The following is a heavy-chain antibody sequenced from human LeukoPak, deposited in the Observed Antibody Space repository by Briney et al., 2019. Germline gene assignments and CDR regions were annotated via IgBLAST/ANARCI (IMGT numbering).Heavy chain of an antibody. CDR3: ARGTTGRRADAFDI. J-gene: IGHJ3*02. D-gene: IGHD1-1*01. CDR2: IYYSGST. Sequence: SETLSLTCTVSGGSISSSSYYWGWIRQPSGKGLEWIGSIYYSGSTYYNPSLKSRVTISVDTSKNQFSLKLSSVTAADTAVYYCARGTTGRRADAFDIWGQGTMVTVSS. CDR1: GGSISSSSYY. V-gene: IGHV4-39*07.